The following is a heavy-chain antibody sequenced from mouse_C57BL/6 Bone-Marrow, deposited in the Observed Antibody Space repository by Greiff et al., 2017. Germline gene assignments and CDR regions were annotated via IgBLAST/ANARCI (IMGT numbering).Heavy chain of an antibody. CDR2: SRNKANDYTT. D-gene: IGHD1-1*01. CDR3: ARDLYGSSSYWYFDV. CDR1: GFTFSDFY. Sequence: EVQVVESGGGLVQSGRSLRLSCATSGFTFSDFYMEWVRQAPGKGLEWIAASRNKANDYTTEYSASVKGRFIVSRDTSQSILYLQMNALRAEDTAIYYCARDLYGSSSYWYFDVWGTGTTVTVSS. V-gene: IGHV7-1*01. J-gene: IGHJ1*03.